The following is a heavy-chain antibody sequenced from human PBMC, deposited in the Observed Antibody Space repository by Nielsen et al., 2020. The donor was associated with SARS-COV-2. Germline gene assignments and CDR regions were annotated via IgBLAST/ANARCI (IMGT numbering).Heavy chain of an antibody. CDR2: IYPGDSDT. CDR3: ARREIIGTTAGLLDY. CDR1: GYSFTNYW. J-gene: IGHJ4*02. D-gene: IGHD1-20*01. V-gene: IGHV5-51*01. Sequence: GESLKISRKASGYSFTNYWIGWVRQMPGKGLEWIGIIYPGDSDTRYSPSFQGQVTISAAKSISTAYLHWDSLKASDTAIYYCARREIIGTTAGLLDYWGQGTLVTVSS.